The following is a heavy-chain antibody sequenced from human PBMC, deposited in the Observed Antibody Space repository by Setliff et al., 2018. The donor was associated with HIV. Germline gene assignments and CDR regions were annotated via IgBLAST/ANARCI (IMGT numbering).Heavy chain of an antibody. D-gene: IGHD4-17*01. Sequence: PSETLSLTCTVSGGSITGHYWSWIRQPPGKGLEWIGYIHYSGSSNYNPSLKSRVSISLDTSKKQVSLKLNSVTAADTAVYYCARASDYGDYPDWFDPWGQGTLVTVSS. CDR3: ARASDYGDYPDWFDP. J-gene: IGHJ5*02. CDR1: GGSITGHY. CDR2: IHYSGSS. V-gene: IGHV4-59*11.